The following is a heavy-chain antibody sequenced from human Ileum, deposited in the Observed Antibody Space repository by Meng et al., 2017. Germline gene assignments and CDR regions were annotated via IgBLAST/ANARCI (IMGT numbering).Heavy chain of an antibody. Sequence: GESLKISCAASGFTFSSYGMHWVRQAPGKGLEWVAVIWYDGSNKYYADSVKGRFTISRDNSKNTLYLQMNSLRAEDTAVYYCARETYYYDSSGYYYTFDYWGQGTLVTVSS. V-gene: IGHV3-33*01. D-gene: IGHD3-22*01. CDR1: GFTFSSYG. CDR2: IWYDGSNK. J-gene: IGHJ4*02. CDR3: ARETYYYDSSGYYYTFDY.